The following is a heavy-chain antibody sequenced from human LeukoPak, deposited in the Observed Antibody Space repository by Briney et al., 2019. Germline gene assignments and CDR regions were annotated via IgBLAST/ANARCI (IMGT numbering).Heavy chain of an antibody. CDR1: GFTFSSYA. V-gene: IGHV3-48*03. Sequence: GGSLRLSCAASGFTFSSYAMSWVRQAPGKGLEWVSYISSSGSAIYYADSVKGRFTISRDNAKNSLYLQMNSLRAEDTAVYYCARGSSEGDAFDIWGQGTMVTVSS. J-gene: IGHJ3*02. CDR2: ISSSGSAI. CDR3: ARGSSEGDAFDI.